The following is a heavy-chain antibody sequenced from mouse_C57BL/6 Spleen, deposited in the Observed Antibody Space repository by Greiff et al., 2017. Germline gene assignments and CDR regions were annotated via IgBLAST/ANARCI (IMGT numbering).Heavy chain of an antibody. CDR2: IDPSDSYT. CDR1: GYTFTSYW. CDR3: ARGTSAWFAY. V-gene: IGHV1-69*01. D-gene: IGHD3-3*01. Sequence: VQLQQPGAELVMPGASVKLSCKASGYTFTSYWMHWVKQRPGQGLEWIGEIDPSDSYTNYNQKFKGKSTLTVDKSSSTAYMQLSSLTSEDSAVYYCARGTSAWFAYGGQGTLVTVSA. J-gene: IGHJ3*01.